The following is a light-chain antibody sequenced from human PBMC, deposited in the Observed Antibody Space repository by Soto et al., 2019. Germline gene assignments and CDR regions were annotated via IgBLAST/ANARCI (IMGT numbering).Light chain of an antibody. CDR2: AAS. J-gene: IGKJ1*01. Sequence: DIQMTQSPSSLSASVGDRVTITCRASQDISDYLAWYQQKPGQVPKLLISAASTLQSGVPSRFRGSASGTDFTLTISSLKPEDVATYYCQKYNSARWTFGQGTKVDI. CDR1: QDISDY. CDR3: QKYNSARWT. V-gene: IGKV1-27*01.